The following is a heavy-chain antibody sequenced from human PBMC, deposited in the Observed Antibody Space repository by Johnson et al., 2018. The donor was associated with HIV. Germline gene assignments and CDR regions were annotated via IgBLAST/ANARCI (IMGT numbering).Heavy chain of an antibody. CDR1: AFTFSSFA. J-gene: IGHJ3*02. Sequence: VHLVESGGGLVQPGGSLRLSCAASAFTFSSFAMSWVRQAPGKGLEWVSGISGAGGSRNYADSVKGRFTISRDNSKNSLYLQMNSLRAEDTALYYCAKDTGAAGTRGYAFDIWGQGTMVTVSS. V-gene: IGHV3-23*04. CDR2: ISGAGGSR. D-gene: IGHD6-13*01. CDR3: AKDTGAAGTRGYAFDI.